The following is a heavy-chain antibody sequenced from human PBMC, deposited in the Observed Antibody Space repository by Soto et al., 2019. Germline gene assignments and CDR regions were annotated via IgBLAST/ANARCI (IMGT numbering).Heavy chain of an antibody. CDR3: ARATRYCSGGSCYHLGVYYYYYYMDV. J-gene: IGHJ6*03. CDR1: GYTFTSYY. CDR2: INPSGGST. Sequence: QVQLVQSGAEVKKPGASVKVSCKASGYTFTSYYMHWVRQAPGQGLEWMGIINPSGGSTSYAQKFQGRVTMTRDTSTSTVYMELSSLRSEDTAVYYCARATRYCSGGSCYHLGVYYYYYYMDVWGKGTTVTVSS. V-gene: IGHV1-46*03. D-gene: IGHD2-15*01.